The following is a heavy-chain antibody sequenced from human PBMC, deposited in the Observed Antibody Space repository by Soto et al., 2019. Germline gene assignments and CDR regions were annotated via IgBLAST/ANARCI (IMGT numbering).Heavy chain of an antibody. V-gene: IGHV3-21*01. CDR1: GFTFSSYS. D-gene: IGHD1-26*01. CDR2: ISSSSSYL. CDR3: ARSAYRDAFDI. Sequence: EVQLVESGGGLDKPGGSLRLSCAASGFTFSSYSMNWFCQAPGKGLQWAPSISSSSSYLYYADSVKARFTISRDNAKNSLYLQMNSLRAEDTAVYYCARSAYRDAFDIWGQGTMVTVSS. J-gene: IGHJ3*02.